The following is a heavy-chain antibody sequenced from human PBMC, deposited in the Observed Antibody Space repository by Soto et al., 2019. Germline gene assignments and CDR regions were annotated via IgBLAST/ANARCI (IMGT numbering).Heavy chain of an antibody. Sequence: ASVKVSCKASGYTFTGYYMHWVRQAPGQGLEWMGWINPNSGGTNYAQKLQGRVTMTRDTSISTAYMELSRLRSDDTAVYYCARDHYDSSGYYSPHDYWGQGTLVTVSS. CDR2: INPNSGGT. J-gene: IGHJ4*02. CDR3: ARDHYDSSGYYSPHDY. V-gene: IGHV1-2*02. D-gene: IGHD3-22*01. CDR1: GYTFTGYY.